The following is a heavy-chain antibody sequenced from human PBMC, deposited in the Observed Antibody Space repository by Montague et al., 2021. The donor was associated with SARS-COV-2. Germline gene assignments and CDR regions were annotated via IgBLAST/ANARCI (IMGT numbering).Heavy chain of an antibody. CDR3: AGSSAPSVTIFVVCNTYWYFDL. CDR2: IYYSRST. CDR1: GGSISSGCYY. D-gene: IGHD3-3*01. V-gene: IGHV4-31*03. J-gene: IGHJ2*01. Sequence: TLSLTCSVSGGSISSGCYYWSWIRQHPGKGLEWIGYIYYSRSTNYNPSLQSRVTISVDTSKNQFSLKFISVTAADTTVYYCAGSSAPSVTIFVVCNTYWYFDLWGRGSLVTVSS.